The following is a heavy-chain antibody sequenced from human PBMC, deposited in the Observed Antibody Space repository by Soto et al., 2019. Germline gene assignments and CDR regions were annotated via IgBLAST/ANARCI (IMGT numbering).Heavy chain of an antibody. D-gene: IGHD3-16*01. CDR2: TSYDGSNK. Sequence: QVQLVESGGGVVQPGTSLRVSCVGSGFTFRSYVIHWVRQAPGKGLEWVALTSYDGSNKYYGGSVRGRFTISRDNSRNTVDLQRDSLRLEDTALYYCARWGTTGGLDVWGQGTLVSVSS. J-gene: IGHJ1*01. CDR3: ARWGTTGGLDV. CDR1: GFTFRSYV. V-gene: IGHV3-30*19.